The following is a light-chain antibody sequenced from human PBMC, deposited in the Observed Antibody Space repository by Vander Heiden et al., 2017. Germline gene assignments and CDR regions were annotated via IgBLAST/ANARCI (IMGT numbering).Light chain of an antibody. CDR1: SSNIGRNT. CDR3: AAWDDNLNGFV. J-gene: IGLJ1*01. V-gene: IGLV1-44*01. Sequence: QSVLTHPPSASRTPGQRVTIPCSGSSSNIGRNTVSWYQQIPGTAPKVLIYSNDYRPSGVPDRFSGSRSGTSASLAISGLQSDDEADYYCAAWDDNLNGFVFGTGTLVTV. CDR2: SND.